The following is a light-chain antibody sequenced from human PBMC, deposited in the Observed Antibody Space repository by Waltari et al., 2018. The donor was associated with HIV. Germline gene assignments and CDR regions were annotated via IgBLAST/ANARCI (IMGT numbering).Light chain of an antibody. CDR1: QALINGD. J-gene: IGKJ3*01. Sequence: VELTQSPGTLSLSPGERGTLSCRASQALINGDLAWYQQKPGQAPKLLIYGASNRASGVPDRFSGSGSGTDFTFTLNRLEPGDSAVYYCQQYGNSPFTFGPGTTVNI. CDR3: QQYGNSPFT. V-gene: IGKV3-20*01. CDR2: GAS.